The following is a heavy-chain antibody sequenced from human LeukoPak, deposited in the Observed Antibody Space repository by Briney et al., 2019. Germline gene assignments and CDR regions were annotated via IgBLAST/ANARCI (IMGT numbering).Heavy chain of an antibody. D-gene: IGHD3-16*01. CDR3: AKDIELGRIMITFGGVDY. CDR2: IGWNSGGI. V-gene: IGHV3-9*01. J-gene: IGHJ4*02. Sequence: GRSLRLSCAASGFTFNDYAMHWVRHAPGKGLELVSGIGWNSGGIGYADSVKSRVTISRDNAKNSLYLQMNSMRAEDTALYYCAKDIELGRIMITFGGVDYWGQGTLVTVSS. CDR1: GFTFNDYA.